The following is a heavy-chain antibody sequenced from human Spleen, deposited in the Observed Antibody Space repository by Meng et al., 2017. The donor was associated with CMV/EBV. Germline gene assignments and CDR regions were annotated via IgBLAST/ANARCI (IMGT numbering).Heavy chain of an antibody. D-gene: IGHD6-13*01. CDR2: IKQDGSEK. J-gene: IGHJ4*02. V-gene: IGHV3-7*02. CDR3: ARGGDSSFDY. CDR1: GFTFSSYW. Sequence: VLCGETGGGLVQPGRSMRLSCAASGFTFSSYWMSWVRQAPGKGLEWVANIKQDGSEKYYVDSVKGRFTISRDNDKNSLYLQMNSLRAEDTAVYYCARGGDSSFDYWGQGTLVTVSS.